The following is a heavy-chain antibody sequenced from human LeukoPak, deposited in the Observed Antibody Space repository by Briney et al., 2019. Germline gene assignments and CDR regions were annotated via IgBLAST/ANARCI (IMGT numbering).Heavy chain of an antibody. Sequence: SETLSLTCAVSGGSISSGGYSWSWIRQPPGKGLEWIGYIYHSGSTYYNPSLKSRVTISVDTSKNQFSLKLSSVTAADTAVYYCATDSSGYVSYHDIWGQGTMVTVSS. CDR1: GGSISSGGYS. CDR2: IYHSGST. J-gene: IGHJ3*02. V-gene: IGHV4-30-2*05. D-gene: IGHD3-22*01. CDR3: ATDSSGYVSYHDI.